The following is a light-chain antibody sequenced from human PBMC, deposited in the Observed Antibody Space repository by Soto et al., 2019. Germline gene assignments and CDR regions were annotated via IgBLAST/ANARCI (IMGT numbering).Light chain of an antibody. Sequence: EIVMTQSPATLSESPGERATLSCRASQSVSSNLAWYQQKPGQAPRLLIYGASTRATGIPARFSGSRSGTEFTLTISSLQSEDFAVYYCQQYNNWPPTFGQGTRLEIK. J-gene: IGKJ5*01. CDR2: GAS. V-gene: IGKV3-15*01. CDR3: QQYNNWPPT. CDR1: QSVSSN.